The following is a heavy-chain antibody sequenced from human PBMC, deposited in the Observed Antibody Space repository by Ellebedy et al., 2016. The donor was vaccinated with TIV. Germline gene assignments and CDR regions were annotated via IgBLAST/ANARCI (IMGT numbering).Heavy chain of an antibody. CDR2: INVDGSTT. V-gene: IGHV3-74*01. Sequence: GESLKISCEASGFTFSSFWMHSVRQAPGKGLVWVAHINVDGSTTNYADSVWGRFTISRDNSRNTVHLHMTSLRVEDTAVYYCAREGNYGGKSEIDYWGQGTLVTVDS. D-gene: IGHD4-23*01. CDR1: GFTFSSFW. CDR3: AREGNYGGKSEIDY. J-gene: IGHJ4*02.